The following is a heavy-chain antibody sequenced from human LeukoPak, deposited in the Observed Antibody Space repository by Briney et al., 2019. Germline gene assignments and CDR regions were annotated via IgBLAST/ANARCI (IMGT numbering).Heavy chain of an antibody. J-gene: IGHJ5*02. Sequence: PGGSLRLSCAASGFTFSSYGMHWVRQAPGKELEWVAFIRYDGSNKYYADSVKGRFTISRDNSKNTLYLQMNSLRAEDTAVYYCAKVNMEWLLYRYWAWFDPWGQGTLVTVSS. CDR3: AKVNMEWLLYRYWAWFDP. CDR2: IRYDGSNK. D-gene: IGHD3-3*01. CDR1: GFTFSSYG. V-gene: IGHV3-30*02.